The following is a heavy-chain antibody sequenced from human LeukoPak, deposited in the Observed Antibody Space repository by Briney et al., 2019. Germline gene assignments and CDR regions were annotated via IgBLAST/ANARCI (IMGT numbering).Heavy chain of an antibody. J-gene: IGHJ5*02. V-gene: IGHV3-23*01. CDR3: AKEVGATTLGWFDP. CDR2: ISGSGGST. CDR1: GFSFSNAW. Sequence: GGSLRLSCVASGFSFSNAWMSWVRQAPGKGLEWVSAISGSGGSTYYADSVKGRFTISRDNSKNTLYLQMNSLRAEDTAVYYCAKEVGATTLGWFDPWGQGTLVTVSS. D-gene: IGHD1-26*01.